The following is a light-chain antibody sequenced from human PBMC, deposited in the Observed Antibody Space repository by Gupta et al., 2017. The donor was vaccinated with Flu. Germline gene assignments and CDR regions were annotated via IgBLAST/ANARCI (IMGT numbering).Light chain of an antibody. Sequence: SLGERATLNCTSRQSVLYRRNNENYLLWYPQKAGQPPKFPIYRASPRAAGVPVRFSGSGSGTDFPLTISSLKAGDVAVYYCQQYSTTPYTFGQGTRVEIK. J-gene: IGKJ2*01. CDR1: QSVLYRRNNENY. CDR3: QQYSTTPYT. V-gene: IGKV4-1*01. CDR2: RAS.